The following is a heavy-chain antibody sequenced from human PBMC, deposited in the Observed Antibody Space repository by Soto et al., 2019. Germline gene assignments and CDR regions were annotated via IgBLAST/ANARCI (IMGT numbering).Heavy chain of an antibody. CDR1: GFTFIVYS. CDR2: FRTGGDDGTT. J-gene: IGHJ4*02. CDR3: AKKVNSGPGSQYFDY. V-gene: IGHV3-23*01. D-gene: IGHD3-10*01. Sequence: PVGSLILSCAASGFTFIVYSMIWVRQAPGKGLEWVSGFRTGGDDGTTYYADSVKGRFTISRDNSKNTLFLQMNSLRAEDTAIYYCAKKVNSGPGSQYFDYWGQGTLVNVS.